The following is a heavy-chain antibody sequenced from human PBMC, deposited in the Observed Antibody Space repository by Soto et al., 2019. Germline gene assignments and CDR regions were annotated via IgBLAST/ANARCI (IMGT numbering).Heavy chain of an antibody. Sequence: KASETLSLTCIVSGGSISSSSYYWGWIRQPPGKGLEWIGSIYYSGSTYYNPSLKSRVTVSVDTSKNQFSLKLSSVTAADTAVYYCARDLGITGTTGNYGMDVWGQGTTVTVSS. V-gene: IGHV4-39*02. J-gene: IGHJ6*02. D-gene: IGHD1-7*01. CDR2: IYYSGST. CDR3: ARDLGITGTTGNYGMDV. CDR1: GGSISSSSYY.